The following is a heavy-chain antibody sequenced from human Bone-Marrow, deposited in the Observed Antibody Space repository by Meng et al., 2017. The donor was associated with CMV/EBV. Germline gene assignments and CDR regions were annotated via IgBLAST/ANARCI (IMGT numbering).Heavy chain of an antibody. J-gene: IGHJ6*02. CDR2: INPSGGST. CDR1: GYTFTSYY. D-gene: IGHD3-3*01. V-gene: IGHV1-46*01. Sequence: ASVKVSCKASGYTFTSYYMHWVRQARGQGLEWMGIINPSGGSTSYAQKFQGRVTMTRDTSTSTVYMELSSLRSEDTAVYYCARDYTTNTIFGVVKAYYYYGMDVWGQGTTVTVSS. CDR3: ARDYTTNTIFGVVKAYYYYGMDV.